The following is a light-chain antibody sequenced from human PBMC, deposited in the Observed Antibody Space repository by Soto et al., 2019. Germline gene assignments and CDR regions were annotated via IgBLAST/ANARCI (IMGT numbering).Light chain of an antibody. V-gene: IGLV1-40*01. Sequence: QSVLIQPPSASGTPGQRVTISCSGTSSNIGSNYVYWYQQLPGTAPKLLIYGNSNRPSGVPDRFSGSKSGTSASLAITGLQAEDEADYYCQSYDSSLSVWVFGGGTKLTVL. CDR1: SSNIGSNY. J-gene: IGLJ3*02. CDR2: GNS. CDR3: QSYDSSLSVWV.